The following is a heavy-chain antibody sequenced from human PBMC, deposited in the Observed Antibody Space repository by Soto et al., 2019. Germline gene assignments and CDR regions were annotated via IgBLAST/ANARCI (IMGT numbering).Heavy chain of an antibody. CDR2: VSHDGRNT. CDR1: GFTFNDYA. D-gene: IGHD6-19*01. V-gene: IGHV3-30*18. J-gene: IGHJ4*02. CDR3: AKGGRQWLVTSDFNY. Sequence: PGGSLRLSCAASGFTFNDYAMHWVRQAPGKGLEWVAVVSHDGRNTHYADSVKGRFTISRDSSKNTVSLEMTSLRAEDTAVYYCAKGGRQWLVTSDFNYWGQGTLVTVSS.